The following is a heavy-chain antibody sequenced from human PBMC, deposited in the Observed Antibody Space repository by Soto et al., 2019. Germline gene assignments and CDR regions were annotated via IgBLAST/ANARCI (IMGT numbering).Heavy chain of an antibody. CDR1: GFTVSNNY. V-gene: IGHV3-53*01. CDR2: IYSGGYT. CDR3: AGQRGGGGY. Sequence: EVQLVESGGGLIQPGGSLRLSCAVSGFTVSNNYMSWVRQAPGKGLEGVSVIYSGGYTAYGDSVKGRFTISRDNSKNTLYLQMNGRGADERAVFCWAGQRGGGGYWGQGTLVTVSS. D-gene: IGHD6-25*01. J-gene: IGHJ4*02.